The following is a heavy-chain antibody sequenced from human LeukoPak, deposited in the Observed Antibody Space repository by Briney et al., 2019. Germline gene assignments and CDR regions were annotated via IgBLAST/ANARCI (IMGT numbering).Heavy chain of an antibody. J-gene: IGHJ4*02. D-gene: IGHD3-22*01. V-gene: IGHV4-39*07. CDR2: IYYSGST. Sequence: SETLSLTCTVPGGSISSSSYYWGWIRQPPGKGLEWIGSIYYSGSTYYNPSLKSRVTISVDTSKNQFSLKLSSVTAADTAVYYCAREASESYYDSSGYEDWGQGTLVTVSS. CDR1: GGSISSSSYY. CDR3: AREASESYYDSSGYED.